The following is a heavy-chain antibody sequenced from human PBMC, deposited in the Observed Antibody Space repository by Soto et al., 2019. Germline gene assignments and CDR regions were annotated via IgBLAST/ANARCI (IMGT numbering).Heavy chain of an antibody. CDR3: ARWGIASGDY. D-gene: IGHD6-13*01. CDR1: GFTFSSYG. V-gene: IGHV3-33*01. J-gene: IGHJ4*02. Sequence: QVQLVESGGGVVQPGRSLRLSCAASGFTFSSYGMHWVRQAPGKGLEWVAVIWYDGSNKYYADSVKGRFTISRDKSKNTLDLQMSSLRAEDTAVYYCARWGIASGDYWGQGTLVTVSS. CDR2: IWYDGSNK.